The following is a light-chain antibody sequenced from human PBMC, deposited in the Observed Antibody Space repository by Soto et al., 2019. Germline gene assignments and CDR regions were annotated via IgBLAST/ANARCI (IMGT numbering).Light chain of an antibody. Sequence: EIVMTQSRATLSLAPGERATLCCRASQSVSSNLAWYQQKPGQAPRLLIYGASTRATGIPARFSGSGSGTEFTLTISSLQSEDFAVYYCQQYNNWPRTFGQGTKV. V-gene: IGKV3-15*01. CDR2: GAS. CDR3: QQYNNWPRT. CDR1: QSVSSN. J-gene: IGKJ1*01.